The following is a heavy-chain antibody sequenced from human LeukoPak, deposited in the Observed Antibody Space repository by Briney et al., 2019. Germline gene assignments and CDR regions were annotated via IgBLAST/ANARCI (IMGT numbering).Heavy chain of an antibody. J-gene: IGHJ4*02. CDR1: GFTFSSYG. V-gene: IGHV3-30*02. D-gene: IGHD1-26*01. CDR3: AKDRTIVGASAFDY. CDR2: IWYDGSNK. Sequence: GGSLRLSCAASGFTFSSYGMHWVRQAPGKGLEWVALIWYDGSNKDYADSVKGLFSISRDNSENTLYLQMNSLRAEDTAVYYCAKDRTIVGASAFDYWGQGTLVTVSS.